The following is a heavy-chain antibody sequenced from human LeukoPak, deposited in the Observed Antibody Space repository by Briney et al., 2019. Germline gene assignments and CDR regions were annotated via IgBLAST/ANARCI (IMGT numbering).Heavy chain of an antibody. Sequence: KPSETLSLTCTVSGGSMVYYYWSWIRRSPEKGLEWIGHIYYTGSTNYNPSLRSRVTISLDTSKNQFSLNLRSVTAADTAVYYCARPRSSGWSTHHFDYWGKGTLVTVSS. D-gene: IGHD6-19*01. CDR2: IYYTGST. CDR3: ARPRSSGWSTHHFDY. J-gene: IGHJ4*02. CDR1: GGSMVYYY. V-gene: IGHV4-59*01.